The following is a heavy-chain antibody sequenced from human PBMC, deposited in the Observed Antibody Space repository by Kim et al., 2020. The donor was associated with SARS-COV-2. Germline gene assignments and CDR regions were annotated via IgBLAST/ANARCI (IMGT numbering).Heavy chain of an antibody. Sequence: ASVKVSCKASGYTFTSYDINWVRQATGQGLEWMGWMNPISGNTGYAQKFQGRVTMTRNTSISTAYMELSSLRSEDTAVYYCARDYEVVPAAPPSWFDPWGQGTLVTVSS. CDR1: GYTFTSYD. CDR3: ARDYEVVPAAPPSWFDP. CDR2: MNPISGNT. J-gene: IGHJ5*02. D-gene: IGHD2-2*01. V-gene: IGHV1-8*01.